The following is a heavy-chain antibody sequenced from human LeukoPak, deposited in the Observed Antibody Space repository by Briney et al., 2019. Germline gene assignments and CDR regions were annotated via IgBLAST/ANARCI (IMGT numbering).Heavy chain of an antibody. D-gene: IGHD4-23*01. V-gene: IGHV4-39*01. CDR2: IYYSGSA. J-gene: IGHJ4*02. Sequence: SETLSLTCIVSGDSITSNHYYWGWIRQSPGKGLEWIGSIYYSGSAYYNPSLKSRVTISADTSKMQFSLKVNSVTAADAAVYYCARHDGNSGTSHFDYWGQGTLVTVSS. CDR1: GDSITSNHYY. CDR3: ARHDGNSGTSHFDY.